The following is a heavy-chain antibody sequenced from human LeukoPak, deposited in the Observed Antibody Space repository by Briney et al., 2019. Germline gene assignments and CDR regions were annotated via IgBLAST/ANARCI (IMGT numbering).Heavy chain of an antibody. CDR2: ISYDGSNK. CDR1: GFTFSSYA. CDR3: AQSKMDIVVVPAAGRTQQNYYYYGMDV. J-gene: IGHJ6*02. Sequence: PGGSLRLSCATSGFTFSSYAMHWVRQAPGKGLEWVAVISYDGSNKYYADSVKGRFTISRDNPKNTLYLQMNSLRAEDTAVYYCAQSKMDIVVVPAAGRTQQNYYYYGMDVWGQGTTVTVSS. V-gene: IGHV3-30-3*01. D-gene: IGHD2-2*03.